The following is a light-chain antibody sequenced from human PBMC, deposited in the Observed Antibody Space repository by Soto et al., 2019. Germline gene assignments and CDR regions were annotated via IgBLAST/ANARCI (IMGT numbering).Light chain of an antibody. CDR2: DAS. CDR1: QSVRSSY. V-gene: IGKV3D-20*01. Sequence: EIVLTQSPATLSLSPGDRATLSCGASQSVRSSYVAWYQQKAGLAPRLLIYDASSWASGIPDRFSGSGSGTDFTLTIGRLEPEDVAVYYCQQYDSSAPLSFGGGTKVEMK. J-gene: IGKJ4*01. CDR3: QQYDSSAPLS.